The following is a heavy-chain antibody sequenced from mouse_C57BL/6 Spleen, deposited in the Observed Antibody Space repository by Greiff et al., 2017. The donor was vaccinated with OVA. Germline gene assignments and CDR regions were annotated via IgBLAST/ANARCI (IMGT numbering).Heavy chain of an antibody. D-gene: IGHD1-1*01. CDR1: GFSLTSYA. CDR3: ALLSGSSSRWYFDV. J-gene: IGHJ1*03. CDR2: IWTGGGT. Sequence: VKLVESGPGLVAPSQSLSITCTVSGFSLTSYAISWVRQPPGKGLEWLGVIWTGGGTNYNSALKSRLSISKDNSKSQVFLKMNSLQTDDTARYYCALLSGSSSRWYFDVWGTGTTVTVSS. V-gene: IGHV2-9-1*01.